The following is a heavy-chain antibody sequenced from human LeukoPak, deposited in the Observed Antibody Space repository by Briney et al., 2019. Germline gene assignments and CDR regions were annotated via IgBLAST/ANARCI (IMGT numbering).Heavy chain of an antibody. CDR1: GFSFISYG. V-gene: IGHV3-30*18. D-gene: IGHD4-17*01. J-gene: IGHJ4*02. CDR3: AKRPSDYGDYVTYFDY. Sequence: TGGSLRLSCAASGFSFISYGMHWVRQAPGKGLEWVGVISDDGMNKKYADSVKGRFTISRDNSKDTLYLQMNSLRDEDTAVYYCAKRPSDYGDYVTYFDYWGQGTLVTVSS. CDR2: ISDDGMNK.